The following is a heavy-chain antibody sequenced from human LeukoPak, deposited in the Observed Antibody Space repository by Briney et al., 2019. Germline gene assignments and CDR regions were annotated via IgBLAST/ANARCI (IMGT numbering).Heavy chain of an antibody. CDR2: IYYSGST. CDR3: ARRDDSSGYHKIFDY. Sequence: SETLSLTCTVSGGSISSYYWSWIRQPPGKGLEWIGSIYYSGSTYYNPSLKSRVTISVDTSNNQFYLKLSSLTAADTAVYYCARRDDSSGYHKIFDYWGQGTLVTVSS. J-gene: IGHJ4*02. D-gene: IGHD3-22*01. V-gene: IGHV4-59*04. CDR1: GGSISSYY.